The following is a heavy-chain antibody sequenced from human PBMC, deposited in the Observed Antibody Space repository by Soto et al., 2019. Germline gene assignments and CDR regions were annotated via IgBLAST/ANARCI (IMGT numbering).Heavy chain of an antibody. D-gene: IGHD2-15*01. CDR3: AVTSRGYYYYGMDV. J-gene: IGHJ6*02. CDR2: IIPIFGTA. CDR1: GGTFSSYA. V-gene: IGHV1-69*13. Sequence: ASVKVSCKASGGTFSSYAISWVRQAPGQGLEWMGGIIPIFGTANYAQKFQGRVTITADESTSTAYMELSSLRSEDTAVYYCAVTSRGYYYYGMDVWGQGTTVTVSS.